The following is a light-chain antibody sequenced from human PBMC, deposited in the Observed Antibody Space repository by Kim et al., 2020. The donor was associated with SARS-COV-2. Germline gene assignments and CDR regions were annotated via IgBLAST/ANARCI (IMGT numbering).Light chain of an antibody. J-gene: IGLJ1*01. CDR1: SSDVGGYNY. Sequence: QSALTQPASVSGSPGQSITISCTGTSSDVGGYNYVSWYQQHPGKAPKFMIYDVSNRPSGVSNRFSGSKSGNTASLTISGLQAEDEADYYCSSYTSGSTRVFGTGTKVTVL. V-gene: IGLV2-14*03. CDR2: DVS. CDR3: SSYTSGSTRV.